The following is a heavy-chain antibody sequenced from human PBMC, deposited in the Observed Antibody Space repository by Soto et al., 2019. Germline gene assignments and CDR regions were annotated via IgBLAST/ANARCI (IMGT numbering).Heavy chain of an antibody. CDR2: ISAYNGNT. D-gene: IGHD2-8*02. V-gene: IGHV1-18*01. CDR3: ARDGGVALGTAKV. J-gene: IGHJ4*02. CDR1: TYNFNTLI. Sequence: QLQLVQSGAEVKKPGASVRVSCKASTYNFNTLIITWVRQAPGQGLEWVGWISAYNGNTQYGLKFHDRVTMTTDTSTTTAYLELRSLTTDDTALYFCARDGGVALGTAKVWGQGALVTVS.